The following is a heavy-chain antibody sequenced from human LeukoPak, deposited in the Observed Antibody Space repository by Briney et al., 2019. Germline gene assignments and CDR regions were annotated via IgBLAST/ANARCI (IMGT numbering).Heavy chain of an antibody. CDR1: GFTFDDYA. CDR3: AKDSFLYSSSWYYFDY. D-gene: IGHD6-13*01. J-gene: IGHJ4*02. CDR2: ISWNSGSI. Sequence: PGRSLRLSCAASGFTFDDYAMHWVRQGPGKGLEWVSGISWNSGSIGYADSVKGRFTISRDNAKNSLYLQMNSLRAEDTALYYCAKDSFLYSSSWYYFDYWGQGTLVTVSS. V-gene: IGHV3-9*01.